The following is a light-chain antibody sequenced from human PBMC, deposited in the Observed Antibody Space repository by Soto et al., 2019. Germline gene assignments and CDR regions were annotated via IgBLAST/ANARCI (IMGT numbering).Light chain of an antibody. CDR1: QSVSSN. Sequence: EIMLKKSPGTLSLTKGERATLSCRAIQSVSSNLAWYQQKTGQAPRLLIYGASTRATGIPARLSGSGSGTEFTLTISSLQSEDFAVYYCQQYNYWPPKITFGQGTLLEIK. V-gene: IGKV3-15*01. CDR3: QQYNYWPPKIT. CDR2: GAS. J-gene: IGKJ5*01.